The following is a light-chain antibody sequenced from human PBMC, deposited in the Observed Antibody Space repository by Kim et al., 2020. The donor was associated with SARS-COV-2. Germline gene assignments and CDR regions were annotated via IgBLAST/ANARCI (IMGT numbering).Light chain of an antibody. J-gene: IGLJ3*02. CDR2: RNN. V-gene: IGLV1-47*01. Sequence: GQRVTISCSGRSSNSGSNYVYWYQQLPGTAPKLLIYRNNQRPSGVPDRFSGSKSGTSASLAISGLRSEDEADYYCAAWDDSLSGGVFGGGTQLTVL. CDR1: SSNSGSNY. CDR3: AAWDDSLSGGV.